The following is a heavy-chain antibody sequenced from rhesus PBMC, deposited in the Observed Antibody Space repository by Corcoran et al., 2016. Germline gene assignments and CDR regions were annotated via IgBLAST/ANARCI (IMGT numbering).Heavy chain of an antibody. V-gene: IGHV4-169*01. CDR1: GGSISSSY. D-gene: IGHD5-24*01. CDR3: ARGYSGYSYFDY. Sequence: QLQLQESGPGLVKPSETLSVTCAVSGGSISSSYWSWIRQAPGKGLGWIGYIYGSGSSTNYNPSLKSQVTLSVDTSKNQLSLKLSSVTAADTAVYYCARGYSGYSYFDYWGQGVLVTVSS. CDR2: IYGSGSST. J-gene: IGHJ4*01.